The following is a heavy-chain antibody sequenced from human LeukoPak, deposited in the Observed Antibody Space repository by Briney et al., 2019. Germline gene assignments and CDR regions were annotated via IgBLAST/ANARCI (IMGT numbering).Heavy chain of an antibody. D-gene: IGHD3-22*01. CDR1: GFTFSTYG. V-gene: IGHV3-21*01. J-gene: IGHJ4*02. Sequence: GGSLRLSCTASGFTFSTYGMHWVRQAPGKGLEWVSSISSSSSYIYYADSVKGRFTISRYNAKTSLYLQMNSLRAEDTAVYYCARNFHRRLYDSSGYYPYWGQGTLVTVS. CDR2: ISSSSSYI. CDR3: ARNFHRRLYDSSGYYPY.